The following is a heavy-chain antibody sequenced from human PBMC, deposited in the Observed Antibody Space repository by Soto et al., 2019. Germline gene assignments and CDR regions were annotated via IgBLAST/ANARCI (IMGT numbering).Heavy chain of an antibody. V-gene: IGHV3-23*01. J-gene: IGHJ4*02. CDR3: AKDRYYYGSGSSLLGY. D-gene: IGHD3-10*01. CDR2: ISGSGGST. CDR1: GFTFSSYA. Sequence: QPGGSLRLSCAASGFTFSSYAMSWVRQAPGKGLEWVSAISGSGGSTYYADSVKGRFTISRDNSKNTLYLQMNSLRAEDTAVYYCAKDRYYYGSGSSLLGYWGQGTLVTVSS.